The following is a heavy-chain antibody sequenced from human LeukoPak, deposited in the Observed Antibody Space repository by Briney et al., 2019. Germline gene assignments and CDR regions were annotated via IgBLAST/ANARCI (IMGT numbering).Heavy chain of an antibody. CDR2: ITNRGDTV. CDR3: TRGRPGHYFDY. V-gene: IGHV3-11*01. J-gene: IGHJ4*02. CDR1: GFTFSDYY. Sequence: GGSLRLSCAASGFTFSDYYMTWVRQAPGKGLEWLSYITNRGDTVFYADSVKGRFTVSRDNAKRSLYLQIESLRDDDTAVYYCTRGRPGHYFDYWGQGTLVTVSS. D-gene: IGHD1-14*01.